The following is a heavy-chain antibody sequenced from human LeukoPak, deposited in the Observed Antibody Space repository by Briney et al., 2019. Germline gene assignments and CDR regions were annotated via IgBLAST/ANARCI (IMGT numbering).Heavy chain of an antibody. D-gene: IGHD1-26*01. CDR1: GFTFSSYW. V-gene: IGHV3-7*01. J-gene: IGHJ4*02. CDR2: IRQDGSEK. Sequence: QPGGSLRLSCAASGFTFSSYWISWVRQAPGKGLEWVANIRQDGSEKYYVDSVKGRFTISRDNAKNSPYLQMNSLRAEDTAVYYCARVNSGSYPFDYWGQGTLVTVSS. CDR3: ARVNSGSYPFDY.